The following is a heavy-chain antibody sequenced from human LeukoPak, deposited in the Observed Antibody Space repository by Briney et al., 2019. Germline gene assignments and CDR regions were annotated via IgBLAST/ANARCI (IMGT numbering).Heavy chain of an antibody. Sequence: GGSLRLSCAASGFTFSSYGMHWVRQAPGKGLEWVAVISYDGSNKYYADSVKGRFTISRDNSKNTLYLQMNSLRAEDTAVYYCASLVEANHDAFDIWGQGTMVTVSS. J-gene: IGHJ3*02. CDR2: ISYDGSNK. V-gene: IGHV3-30*03. CDR1: GFTFSSYG. D-gene: IGHD1-26*01. CDR3: ASLVEANHDAFDI.